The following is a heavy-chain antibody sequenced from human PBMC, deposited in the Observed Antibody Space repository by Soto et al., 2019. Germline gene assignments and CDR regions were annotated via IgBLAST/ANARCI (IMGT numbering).Heavy chain of an antibody. CDR1: GFTFSSYA. CDR2: ISYDGGSNK. J-gene: IGHJ6*02. D-gene: IGHD5-12*01. CDR3: ARVVATITDYYYGMDF. V-gene: IGHV3-30-3*01. Sequence: QVQLVESGGGVVQPGRSLRLSCAASGFTFSSYAMHWVRQAPGEGLEWVAVISYDGGSNKYYADSVKGRFTISRDNSRNTLYLQMNSLRAEDTAVYYCARVVATITDYYYGMDFWGQGTTVTVSS.